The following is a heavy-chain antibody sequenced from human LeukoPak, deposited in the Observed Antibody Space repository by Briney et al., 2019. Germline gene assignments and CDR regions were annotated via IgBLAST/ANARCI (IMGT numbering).Heavy chain of an antibody. CDR1: GFTVSNNH. V-gene: IGHV3-23*01. Sequence: GGSLRLSCVASGFTVSNNHVSWVRQAPGKGLEWVSAISGSGGSTYYADSVKGRFTISRDNSKNTLYLQMNSLRAEDTAVYYCAKEGGGVLRYRRGAFDIWGQGTMVTVSS. CDR3: AKEGGGVLRYRRGAFDI. D-gene: IGHD3-9*01. CDR2: ISGSGGST. J-gene: IGHJ3*02.